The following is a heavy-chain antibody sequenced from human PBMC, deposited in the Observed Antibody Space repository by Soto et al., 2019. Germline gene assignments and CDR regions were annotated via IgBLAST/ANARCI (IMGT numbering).Heavy chain of an antibody. Sequence: GGSLRLSCAASGFTFSSYAMHWVRQAPGKGLEWVAVISYDGSNKYYADSVKGRFTISRDNSKNTLYLQMNSLIAEDTAVYYCARGPGSSSWFFVEDEDKKFDYWGQGTLVTVSS. V-gene: IGHV3-30-3*01. CDR3: ARGPGSSSWFFVEDEDKKFDY. J-gene: IGHJ4*02. CDR1: GFTFSSYA. CDR2: ISYDGSNK. D-gene: IGHD6-13*01.